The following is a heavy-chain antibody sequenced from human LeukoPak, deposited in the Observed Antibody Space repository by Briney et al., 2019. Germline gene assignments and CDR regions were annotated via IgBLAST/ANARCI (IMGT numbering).Heavy chain of an antibody. J-gene: IGHJ4*02. CDR1: GLTFSSYSMN. Sequence: PGGSLRLSCAASGLTFSSYSMNWVRQPPGKGLEWVGSVFYDGSADYNPSLKSRVTISVDTSKNQFSLKVDSVTAADTAVYFCARYYGSGRDPDYWGQGTLVTVSS. D-gene: IGHD3-10*01. CDR2: VFYDGSA. CDR3: ARYYGSGRDPDY. V-gene: IGHV4-39*01.